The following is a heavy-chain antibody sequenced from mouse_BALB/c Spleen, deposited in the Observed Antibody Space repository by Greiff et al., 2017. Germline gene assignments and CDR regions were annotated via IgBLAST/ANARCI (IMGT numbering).Heavy chain of an antibody. CDR1: GYTFTSYW. D-gene: IGHD3-1*01. CDR3: ARQLGPPAMDY. Sequence: VQLQQSGAELVKPGASVKLSCKTSGYTFTSYWIQWVKQRPGQGLGWIGEIFPGTGTTYYNEKFKGKATLTIDTSSSTAYMQLSSLTSEDSAVYFCARQLGPPAMDYWGQGTSVTVSS. V-gene: IGHV1S132*01. J-gene: IGHJ4*01. CDR2: IFPGTGTT.